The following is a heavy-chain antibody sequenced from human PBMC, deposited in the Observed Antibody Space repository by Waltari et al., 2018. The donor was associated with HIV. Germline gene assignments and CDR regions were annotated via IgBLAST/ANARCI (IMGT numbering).Heavy chain of an antibody. Sequence: QVQLVQSGAEVKKPGASVKVPCKASGYTFTGYYMHSVRPAPGQGLEWMGWINPNSGGTNYAQKFQGRVTMTRDTSISTAHMELSRLRSDDTAVYYCARGIVLMVYASNWFDPWGQGTLVTVSS. J-gene: IGHJ5*02. V-gene: IGHV1-2*02. CDR2: INPNSGGT. D-gene: IGHD2-8*01. CDR1: GYTFTGYY. CDR3: ARGIVLMVYASNWFDP.